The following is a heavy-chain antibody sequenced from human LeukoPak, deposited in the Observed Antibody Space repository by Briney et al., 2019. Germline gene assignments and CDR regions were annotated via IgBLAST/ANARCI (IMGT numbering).Heavy chain of an antibody. CDR3: ARERDFWSGYYPRTHFDY. J-gene: IGHJ4*02. D-gene: IGHD3-3*01. CDR1: GDSVSRNTAG. CDR2: IYYRSKWYS. Sequence: SQTLSLTCAISGDSVSRNTAGWNWIRQSPSRGLEWLGRIYYRSKWYSDFAPSVRNRITINPDTSKNQFSLQLNSVTPEDTAVYYCARERDFWSGYYPRTHFDYWGQGTLVTVSS. V-gene: IGHV6-1*01.